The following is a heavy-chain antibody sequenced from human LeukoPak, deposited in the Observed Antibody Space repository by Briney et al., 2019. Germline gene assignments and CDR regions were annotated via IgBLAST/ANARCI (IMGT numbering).Heavy chain of an antibody. CDR2: ISAYNGNT. CDR1: GYTFTGYY. Sequence: ASVKVSCKASGYTFTGYYMHWVRQAPGQGLEWMGWISAYNGNTNYAQKLQGRVTMTTDTSTSTAYMELRSLRSDDTAVYYCARDFALLWFGDFFDHWGQGTLVTVSS. J-gene: IGHJ4*02. V-gene: IGHV1-18*04. D-gene: IGHD3-10*01. CDR3: ARDFALLWFGDFFDH.